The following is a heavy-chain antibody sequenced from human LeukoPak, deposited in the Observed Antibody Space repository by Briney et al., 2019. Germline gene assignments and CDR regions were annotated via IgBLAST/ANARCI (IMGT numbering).Heavy chain of an antibody. J-gene: IGHJ4*02. CDR2: IYYSGST. CDR3: ARVVMSGDYYGSGSSVGLDY. D-gene: IGHD3-10*01. Sequence: SETLSLTCTVSGGSISSYNWSWIRQPPGKGLEWIWYIYYSGSTNYNPSLKSRVTISVDTSKNQFSLKLSSVTAADTAVYYCARVVMSGDYYGSGSSVGLDYWGQGTLVTVSS. CDR1: GGSISSYN. V-gene: IGHV4-59*01.